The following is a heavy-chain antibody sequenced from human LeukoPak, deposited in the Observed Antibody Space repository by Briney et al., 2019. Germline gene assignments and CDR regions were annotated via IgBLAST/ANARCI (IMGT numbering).Heavy chain of an antibody. J-gene: IGHJ1*01. CDR3: ATPAEYYYDSSGYYSAEYFQH. Sequence: GESLKISCKGSGYSFTSYWIGWVRQMPGKGLEWVGIIYPGDSDTRYSPSFQGQVTISADKSISTAYLQWSSLKASDTAMYYCATPAEYYYDSSGYYSAEYFQHWGQGTLVTVSS. V-gene: IGHV5-51*01. CDR1: GYSFTSYW. D-gene: IGHD3-22*01. CDR2: IYPGDSDT.